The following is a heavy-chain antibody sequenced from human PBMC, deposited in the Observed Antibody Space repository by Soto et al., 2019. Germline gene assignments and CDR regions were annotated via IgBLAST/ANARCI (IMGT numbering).Heavy chain of an antibody. D-gene: IGHD4-17*01. CDR2: INTGNGNT. CDR1: GYTFTSYG. Sequence: ASVKVSCKASGYTFTSYGISWVRQAPGQGLEWMGWINTGNGNTHSSQKFQGRVTFTRDTSATTAYMELTGLRPEDTAIYFCARNVDYFDPWGQGTLVTVSS. J-gene: IGHJ5*02. CDR3: ARNVDYFDP. V-gene: IGHV1-3*04.